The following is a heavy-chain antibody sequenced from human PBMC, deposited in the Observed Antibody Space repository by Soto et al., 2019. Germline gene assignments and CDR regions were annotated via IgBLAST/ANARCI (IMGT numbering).Heavy chain of an antibody. CDR2: IYSGSSI. V-gene: IGHV3-53*04. Sequence: GGSLRLSCAASGFTVSSNYMSWVRQAPGKGLERVSVIYSGSSIYYADSVKGRFTISRHNSKNTLYLQMNSLRAEDTAVYYCARDGVGPFDYWGQGTLVTVSS. CDR3: ARDGVGPFDY. J-gene: IGHJ4*02. D-gene: IGHD3-3*01. CDR1: GFTVSSNY.